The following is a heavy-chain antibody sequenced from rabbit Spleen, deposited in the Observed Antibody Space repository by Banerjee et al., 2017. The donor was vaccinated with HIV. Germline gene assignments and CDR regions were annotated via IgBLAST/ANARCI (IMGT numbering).Heavy chain of an antibody. V-gene: IGHV1S40*01. J-gene: IGHJ4*01. CDR3: SRKSNDISGYSPAFKL. Sequence: VESGGGLVKPGASLTLTCKASGFSFSSGHDMSWVRQAPGKGLEWIACINAVTGKPVYANWARGRFTISKTSSTTVTLEMTSLTAADTATYFCSRKSNDISGYSPAFKLWGPGTLVTVS. CDR1: GFSFSSGHD. CDR2: INAVTGKP. D-gene: IGHD1-1*01.